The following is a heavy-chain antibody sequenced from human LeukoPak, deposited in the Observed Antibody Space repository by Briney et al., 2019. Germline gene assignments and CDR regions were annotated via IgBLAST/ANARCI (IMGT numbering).Heavy chain of an antibody. J-gene: IGHJ6*03. D-gene: IGHD1-26*01. Sequence: SVKVSCKASGGAFSSYTINWLRQAPGQGLEWMGRIIAILDITNYAQKFQGRVTITADKSTSTAYMELSGLRSEDTAVYYCASIVGATVFDYNYYYYMDVWGKGTTVTVSS. CDR3: ASIVGATVFDYNYYYYMDV. CDR2: IIAILDIT. CDR1: GGAFSSYT. V-gene: IGHV1-69*02.